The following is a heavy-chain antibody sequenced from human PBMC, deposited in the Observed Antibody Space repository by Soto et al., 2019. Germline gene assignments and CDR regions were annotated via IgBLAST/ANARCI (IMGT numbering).Heavy chain of an antibody. D-gene: IGHD4-17*01. Sequence: SGPTLVNPTQPLTLTCTFSGFSLSTSGVGVGWIRQPPGKALEWLALIYWNDDKRYSPSLKSRLTITKDTSKNQVVLTMTNMDPVDTATYYCAHGGRAHFDYVGGFEMWGQGTVVTVSS. CDR1: GFSLSTSGVG. CDR3: AHGGRAHFDYVGGFEM. V-gene: IGHV2-5*01. CDR2: IYWNDDK. J-gene: IGHJ3*02.